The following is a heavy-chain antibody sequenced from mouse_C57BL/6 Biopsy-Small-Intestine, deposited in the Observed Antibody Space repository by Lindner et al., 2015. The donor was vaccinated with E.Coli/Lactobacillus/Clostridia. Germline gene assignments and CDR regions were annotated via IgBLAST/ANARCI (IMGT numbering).Heavy chain of an antibody. Sequence: VQLQESGGGLVKPGGSLKLSCAASGFTFGDYGMHWVRQAPEKGLEWVAYISSGNSTIYYADTVKGRFTISRDNAKNTLFLQMTSLRSEDTAMYYCASNGYYYAMDYWGQGTSVTVSS. CDR2: ISSGNSTI. D-gene: IGHD2-2*01. CDR3: ASNGYYYAMDY. J-gene: IGHJ4*01. CDR1: GFTFGDYG. V-gene: IGHV5-17*01.